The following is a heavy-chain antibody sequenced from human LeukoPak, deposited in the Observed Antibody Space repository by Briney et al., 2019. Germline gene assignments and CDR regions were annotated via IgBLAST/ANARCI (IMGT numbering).Heavy chain of an antibody. J-gene: IGHJ4*02. CDR1: GFTFSDYY. Sequence: GGSLRLSCAASGFTFSDYYMSWIRKAPGKGLEWVSYISGSSSYTTYADSVKGRFTISRDNAKNSLYMQMNSLGAEDTAVYYCARRVAAAGYYFDYWGQGTLVTVSS. CDR3: ARRVAAAGYYFDY. CDR2: ISGSSSYT. D-gene: IGHD6-13*01. V-gene: IGHV3-11*06.